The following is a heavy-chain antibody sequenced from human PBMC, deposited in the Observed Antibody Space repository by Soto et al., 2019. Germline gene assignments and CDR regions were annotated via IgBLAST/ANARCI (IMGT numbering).Heavy chain of an antibody. Sequence: ASVKVSCKASGYTFTSYDINWVRQATGQGLEWMGWMNPNSGNTGYAQKFQGRVTMTRNTSISTAYMKMSSLRSEDTAVYYCARGLDEVVAATPDYWGQGTLVTVSS. CDR1: GYTFTSYD. V-gene: IGHV1-8*01. CDR2: MNPNSGNT. CDR3: ARGLDEVVAATPDY. J-gene: IGHJ4*02. D-gene: IGHD2-15*01.